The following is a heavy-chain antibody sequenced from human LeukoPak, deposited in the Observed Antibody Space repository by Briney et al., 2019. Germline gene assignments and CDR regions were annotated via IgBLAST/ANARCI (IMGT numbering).Heavy chain of an antibody. CDR2: IYYNGSP. D-gene: IGHD3-22*01. V-gene: IGHV4-59*01. Sequence: SETLALTCTVAGGSISNYFWSWIRQPPGKGLEWIGYIYYNGSPNYNPSLKSRVTMSQDTSKNQFSLKLTSVTAADTAVYYCARDSRSYERSGYYHFDFWGQGSLVTVSS. CDR1: GGSISNYF. J-gene: IGHJ4*02. CDR3: ARDSRSYERSGYYHFDF.